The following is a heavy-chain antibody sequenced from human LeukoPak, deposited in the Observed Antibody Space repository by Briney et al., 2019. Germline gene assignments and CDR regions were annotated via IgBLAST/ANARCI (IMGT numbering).Heavy chain of an antibody. CDR3: ARNHTHEGYGYYFDY. Sequence: SETLSLTCTVSGGSISSSSYYWGWIRQPTGKGLEWIGCIYYSGSTHYNPYLKSRVTISVDPSKKQFSLKLSSVNAADTAVYYCARNHTHEGYGYYFDYWGQGTLITVSS. CDR1: GGSISSSSYY. CDR2: IYYSGST. J-gene: IGHJ4*02. V-gene: IGHV4-39*01. D-gene: IGHD5-18*01.